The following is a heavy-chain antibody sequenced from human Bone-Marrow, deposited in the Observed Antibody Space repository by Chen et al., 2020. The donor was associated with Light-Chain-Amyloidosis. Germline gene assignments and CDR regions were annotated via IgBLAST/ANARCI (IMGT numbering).Heavy chain of an antibody. CDR1: GFTFSGYA. V-gene: IGHV3-23*01. Sequence: EVQLLESGGGLVQPGGSLSLSCAAAGFTFSGYAMSWVRQAPGTGLEWVSAIMGSGGSTYYADSVKGRFTISRDNSKNTLYLQMNSLRAEDTAVYYCAKDFPSDYSNDGHRSFYYYGMDVWGQGTTVTVSS. CDR2: IMGSGGST. J-gene: IGHJ6*02. D-gene: IGHD4-4*01. CDR3: AKDFPSDYSNDGHRSFYYYGMDV.